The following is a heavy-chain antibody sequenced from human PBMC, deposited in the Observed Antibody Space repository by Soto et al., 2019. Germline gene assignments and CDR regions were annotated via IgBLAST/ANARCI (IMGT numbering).Heavy chain of an antibody. CDR3: ARDRCSRGTCHSDGDRFDS. CDR1: GGSISSGDHY. CDR2: IFYSGST. V-gene: IGHV4-30-4*01. Sequence: SETLSLTCTVSGGSISSGDHYWSWIRQPPGKCLEWIGYIFYSGSTYYNPSLRSRLAMSLDTSKNQFSLRLSSVTAADTAVYYCARDRCSRGTCHSDGDRFDSWGQGTLVTVYS. D-gene: IGHD2-15*01. J-gene: IGHJ5*01.